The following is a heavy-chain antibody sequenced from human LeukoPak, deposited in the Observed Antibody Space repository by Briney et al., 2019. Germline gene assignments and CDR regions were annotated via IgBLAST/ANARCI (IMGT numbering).Heavy chain of an antibody. CDR2: VRFDGSNK. D-gene: IGHD6-19*01. J-gene: IGHJ2*01. V-gene: IGHV3-33*06. CDR1: GLTFSSYG. CDR3: AKGGIGAGNPLFDL. Sequence: GRSLRLSCAASGLTFSSYGMHWVRQAPGKGLEWVADVRFDGSNKYYADSVKGRFTISRDNSKNTLYLQMNSLRGEDTAVYYCAKGGIGAGNPLFDLWGRGTLVTVSS.